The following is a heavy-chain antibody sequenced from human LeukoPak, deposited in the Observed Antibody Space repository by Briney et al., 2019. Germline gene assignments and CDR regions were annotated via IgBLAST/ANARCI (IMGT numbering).Heavy chain of an antibody. CDR1: GFTFSSYA. CDR3: AKGTGRYCSSTSCSDAFDI. V-gene: IGHV3-23*01. Sequence: GGSLRLSCVASGFTFSSYAMSWVRQAPGKGLEWVSAISGSGGSTYYADSVKGRFTISRDNSKNTLYLQMNSLRAEDTAVYYCAKGTGRYCSSTSCSDAFDIWGQGTMVTVPS. J-gene: IGHJ3*02. D-gene: IGHD2-2*01. CDR2: ISGSGGST.